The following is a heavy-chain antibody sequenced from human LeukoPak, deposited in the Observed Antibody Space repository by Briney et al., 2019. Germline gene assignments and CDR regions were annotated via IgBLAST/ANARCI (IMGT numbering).Heavy chain of an antibody. Sequence: PSETLSLTCTVSGGSISSYYWSWIRQPAGKGLEWIGRIYTSGSTNYNPSLKSRVTMSVDTSKNQFSLKLSSVTAADTAVYYCARVMVLWFGEPPITSGFDPWGQGTLVTVSS. CDR2: IYTSGST. D-gene: IGHD3-10*01. CDR1: GGSISSYY. V-gene: IGHV4-4*07. J-gene: IGHJ5*02. CDR3: ARVMVLWFGEPPITSGFDP.